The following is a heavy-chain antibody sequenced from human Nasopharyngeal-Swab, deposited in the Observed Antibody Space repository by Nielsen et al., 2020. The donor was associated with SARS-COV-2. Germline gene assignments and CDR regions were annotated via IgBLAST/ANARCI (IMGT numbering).Heavy chain of an antibody. D-gene: IGHD6-19*01. CDR2: IYYSGST. J-gene: IGHJ6*03. V-gene: IGHV4-30-4*01. CDR3: ARVLGEQWLVNYYYYMDV. Sequence: WIRQPPGKGLERIGYIYYSGSTYYNPSLKSRVTISVDTSKNQFSLKLSSVTAADTAVYYCARVLGEQWLVNYYYYMDVWGKGTTVTVSS.